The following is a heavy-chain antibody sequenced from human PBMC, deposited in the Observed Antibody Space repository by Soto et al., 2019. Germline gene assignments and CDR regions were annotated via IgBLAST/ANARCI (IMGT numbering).Heavy chain of an antibody. CDR3: ATDLGTRTYGEDY. V-gene: IGHV3-33*01. Sequence: QVQLVESGGGVVQPGRSLRLSCAASGFTFSSYGMHWVRQAPGKGLEWVAVTWFDGSKKYYADSVKGRFTISRDNSKNTLYLQMNSLRAEDTAVYYCATDLGTRTYGEDYWGQGTLVTVSS. D-gene: IGHD4-17*01. CDR2: TWFDGSKK. CDR1: GFTFSSYG. J-gene: IGHJ4*02.